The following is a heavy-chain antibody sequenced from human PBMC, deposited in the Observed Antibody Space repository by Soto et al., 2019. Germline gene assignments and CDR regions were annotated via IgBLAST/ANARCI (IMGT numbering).Heavy chain of an antibody. V-gene: IGHV4-34*01. D-gene: IGHD3-3*01. CDR3: ACKTYYDFWSGSGRGNYYYYMDV. J-gene: IGHJ6*03. Sequence: SETLSLTCAVYGGSFSGYYWSWIRQPPGKGLEWIGEINHSGSTNYNPSLKSRVTISVDTSKNQFSLKLSSVTAADTAVYYCACKTYYDFWSGSGRGNYYYYMDVWGKGTTVTVSS. CDR2: INHSGST. CDR1: GGSFSGYY.